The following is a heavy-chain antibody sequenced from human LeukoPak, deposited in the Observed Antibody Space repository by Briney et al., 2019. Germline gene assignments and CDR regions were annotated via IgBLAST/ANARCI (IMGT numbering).Heavy chain of an antibody. Sequence: PSETLSLTCAVYGGSFSGYYWSWIRQPPGKGLEWIGEINHSGSTNYNPSLKSRVTISVDTSKNQFSLRLSSVTAADTAVYYCARNYDISGYYHFDYWGQGTLVTVSS. CDR2: INHSGST. D-gene: IGHD3-22*01. CDR1: GGSFSGYY. CDR3: ARNYDISGYYHFDY. J-gene: IGHJ4*02. V-gene: IGHV4-34*01.